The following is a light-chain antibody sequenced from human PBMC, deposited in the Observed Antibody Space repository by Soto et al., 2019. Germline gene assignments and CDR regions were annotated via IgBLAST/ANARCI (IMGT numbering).Light chain of an antibody. V-gene: IGKV3-15*01. CDR3: HQYADSPQT. CDR2: GAS. Sequence: ETVMTQSPATLSVSPGERATLSCRASQSISSNLAWYQQKPGQAPRLLIYGASTRATGIPARFTGSGSGTEFTLTISSLQSEDFAVYYCHQYADSPQTFGQGTKVEIK. J-gene: IGKJ2*01. CDR1: QSISSN.